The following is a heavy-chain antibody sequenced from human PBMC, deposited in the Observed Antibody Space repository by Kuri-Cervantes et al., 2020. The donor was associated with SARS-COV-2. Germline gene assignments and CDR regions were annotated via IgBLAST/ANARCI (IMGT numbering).Heavy chain of an antibody. CDR3: ARGVMTTVTMYWFDP. CDR1: GGTFRTYG. V-gene: IGHV1-69*13. Sequence: SVKVSCKASGGTFRTYGFSWVRQAPGQGLEWMGGIIPVLGTAKYAQKFQDRITITADDSTSTAYMELSSRISEDTAVYYCARGVMTTVTMYWFDPWGQGTLVTVSS. D-gene: IGHD4-17*01. J-gene: IGHJ5*02. CDR2: IIPVLGTA.